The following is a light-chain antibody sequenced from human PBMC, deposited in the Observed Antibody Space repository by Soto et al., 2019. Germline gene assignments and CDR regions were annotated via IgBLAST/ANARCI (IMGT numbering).Light chain of an antibody. CDR3: QQRSNWPPYT. V-gene: IGKV3-11*01. Sequence: EIVLTQSPATLSLSPGERATLSCRASQSVSSYLAWYQQKPGQAPRLLIYDASNKATGIPARFSGSGSGTDFTLTISSLETEDFAVYYWQQRSNWPPYTFGQGTKLEI. J-gene: IGKJ2*01. CDR1: QSVSSY. CDR2: DAS.